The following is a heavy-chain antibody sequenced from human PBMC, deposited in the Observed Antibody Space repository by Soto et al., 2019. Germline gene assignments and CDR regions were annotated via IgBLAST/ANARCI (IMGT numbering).Heavy chain of an antibody. CDR2: IWYDGSNK. J-gene: IGHJ6*02. CDR1: GFTFSSYG. Sequence: GGSLRLSCAASGFTFSSYGMHWVRQAPGKGLEWVAVIWYDGSNKYYADAVKGRFTISRDNSKKTLYLKMNSLRAEDKAVYYCARENGQLVNYGDYDPSDVLGMDVWGQGTTVTVSS. V-gene: IGHV3-33*01. D-gene: IGHD4-17*01. CDR3: ARENGQLVNYGDYDPSDVLGMDV.